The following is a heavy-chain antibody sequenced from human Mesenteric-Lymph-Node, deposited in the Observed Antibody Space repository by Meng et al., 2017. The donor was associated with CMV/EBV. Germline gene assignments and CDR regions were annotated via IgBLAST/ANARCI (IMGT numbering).Heavy chain of an antibody. CDR2: IYSGGST. Sequence: GESLKISCAASGFTVSSNYMSWVRQAPGKGLEWVSVIYSGGSTYYADSVKGRFTISRDYARTTFYLQMNSLRVDDTAVYYCVRGMGTQWGQGTLVTVSS. V-gene: IGHV3-66*01. J-gene: IGHJ4*02. CDR1: GFTVSSNY. CDR3: VRGMGTQ.